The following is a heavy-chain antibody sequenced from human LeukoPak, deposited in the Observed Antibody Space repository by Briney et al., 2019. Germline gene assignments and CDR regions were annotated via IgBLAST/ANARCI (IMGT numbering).Heavy chain of an antibody. J-gene: IGHJ5*02. D-gene: IGHD2-15*01. CDR2: ISTNTGNP. CDR3: ARVWVVDCRDNWFDP. Sequence: ASVKVSCKASGYTFTNYAMNWVRQAPGQGLEWMGWISTNTGNPTYAQGFTGRFVFSLDTSVSTAYLQISSLKAEDTAVYYCARVWVVDCRDNWFDPWGQGTLVTVSS. CDR1: GYTFTNYA. V-gene: IGHV7-4-1*02.